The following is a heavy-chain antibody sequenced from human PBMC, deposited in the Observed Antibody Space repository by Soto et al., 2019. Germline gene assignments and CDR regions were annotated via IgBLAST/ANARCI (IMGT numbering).Heavy chain of an antibody. CDR2: ISVYNGNT. J-gene: IGHJ5*02. Sequence: QVQLVQSGAEVKKPGASVKVSCKASGSTFTSYGISWVRKAPGQGIDWMGLISVYNGNTNYAEKLHGRVIMTTDTSTSTANMELRSLRSDDTAVYSCARLVSALGLWLDPWGQGSRVSFSS. CDR1: GSTFTSYG. V-gene: IGHV1-18*01. CDR3: ARLVSALGLWLDP. D-gene: IGHD2-21*01.